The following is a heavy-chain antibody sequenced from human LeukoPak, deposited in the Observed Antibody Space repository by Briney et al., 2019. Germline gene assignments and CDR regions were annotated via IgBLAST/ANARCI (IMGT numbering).Heavy chain of an antibody. V-gene: IGHV4-34*01. CDR1: GGSFSGNY. CDR2: INHSGST. Sequence: SETLSLTCALYGGSFSGNYWSWIRQPPGKGLEWIGEINHSGSTNFNPPLKSRVTISVDTFKKQFSLKLNSVTAADTAVYYCARSSRGFGFNLGGLFTKDYYYYGMDVWGQGTTVTVS. CDR3: ARSSRGFGFNLGGLFTKDYYYYGMDV. D-gene: IGHD3-16*01. J-gene: IGHJ6*02.